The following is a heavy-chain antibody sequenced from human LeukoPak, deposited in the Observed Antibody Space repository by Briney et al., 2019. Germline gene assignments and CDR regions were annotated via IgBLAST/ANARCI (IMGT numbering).Heavy chain of an antibody. CDR3: AKDLINRIEAVGPIDY. Sequence: GGSLRLSCAASGFTFSSYGMHWVRQAPGKGLEWVAVIWYDGSNKYYADSVKGRFTISRDNSKNTLYLQMNSLRAEDTAVYYCAKDLINRIEAVGPIDYWGQGTLVTVSS. D-gene: IGHD6-13*01. V-gene: IGHV3-33*06. CDR2: IWYDGSNK. CDR1: GFTFSSYG. J-gene: IGHJ4*02.